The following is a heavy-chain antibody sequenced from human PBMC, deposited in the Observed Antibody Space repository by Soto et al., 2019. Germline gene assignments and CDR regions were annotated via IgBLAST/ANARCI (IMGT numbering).Heavy chain of an antibody. CDR2: ITGGSVSST. CDR1: GFTFSNFA. CDR3: VRGGGCSGDCKASLS. D-gene: IGHD2-21*02. Sequence: EVQLLESGGGLVQPGGSLRLSCAASGFTFSNFAMCWVRQAPGKGLEWVSAITGGSVSSTYYADSVKGRFTISRDNSKNTMSLQMNSLRAEDTAVYYCVRGGGCSGDCKASLSWGLGILVTVSS. J-gene: IGHJ4*02. V-gene: IGHV3-23*01.